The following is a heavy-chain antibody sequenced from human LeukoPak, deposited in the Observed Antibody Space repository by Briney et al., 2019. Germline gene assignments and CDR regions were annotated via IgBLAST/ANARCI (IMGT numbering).Heavy chain of an antibody. CDR1: GFTFSSYA. CDR2: ISGSGDNT. Sequence: PGGSLRLSCAASGFTFSSYAMNWVRQAPGKGLEWVSTISGSGDNTYYADSVKGRFTISRDNSKNTLYLQMNSLRAEDTAVYYCAKAMTTVTTDWFDPWGQGTLVTISS. D-gene: IGHD4-17*01. V-gene: IGHV3-23*01. CDR3: AKAMTTVTTDWFDP. J-gene: IGHJ5*02.